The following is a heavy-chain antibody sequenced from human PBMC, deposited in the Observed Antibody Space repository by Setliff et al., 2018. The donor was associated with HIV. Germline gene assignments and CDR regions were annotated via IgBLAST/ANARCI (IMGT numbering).Heavy chain of an antibody. V-gene: IGHV4-34*10. CDR1: AWSLSGYF. CDR2: INYAGVA. J-gene: IGHJ4*02. CDR3: ARSNPGITAGLLAY. Sequence: SETLSLTCGVDAWSLSGYFWVWVRQSPGRGLEWIGEINYAGVANYSPSLKSRVTMSIDTSKNQISLKLNSVTAADTATYYCARSNPGITAGLLAYWGTGTLVTVSS. D-gene: IGHD6-13*01.